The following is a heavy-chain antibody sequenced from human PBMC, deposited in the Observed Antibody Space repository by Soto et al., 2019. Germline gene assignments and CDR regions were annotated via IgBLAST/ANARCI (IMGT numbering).Heavy chain of an antibody. CDR3: AKALGGGYDRSVDY. CDR2: ISYDGSNK. D-gene: IGHD5-12*01. V-gene: IGHV3-30*18. J-gene: IGHJ4*02. Sequence: QVQLVESGGGVVQPGRSLRLSCAASGFTFSSYGMHWVRQAPGKGLEWVAVISYDGSNKYYADSVKGRFTISRDNSKNTLYLQMNSLRAEDTAVYYCAKALGGGYDRSVDYWGQGTLVTVSS. CDR1: GFTFSSYG.